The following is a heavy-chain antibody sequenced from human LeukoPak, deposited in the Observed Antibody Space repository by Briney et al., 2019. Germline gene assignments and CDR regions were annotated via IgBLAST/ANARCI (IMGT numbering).Heavy chain of an antibody. CDR2: INPNSGGT. CDR1: GYTFTGYY. V-gene: IGHV1-2*02. J-gene: IGHJ4*02. D-gene: IGHD2-21*02. Sequence: ASVKVSCKASGYTFTGYYMHWVRQAPGQGLEWMGWINPNSGGTNYAQKFQSRVTMTRDTSISTAYMELSRLRSDDTAVYYCARAGGDPAATYYFDYWGQGTLVTVSS. CDR3: ARAGGDPAATYYFDY.